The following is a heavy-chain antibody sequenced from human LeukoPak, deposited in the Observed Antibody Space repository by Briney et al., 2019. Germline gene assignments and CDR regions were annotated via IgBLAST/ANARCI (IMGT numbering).Heavy chain of an antibody. CDR1: GFTFSSYG. CDR3: ARDRSCTGGSCYMDV. J-gene: IGHJ6*03. V-gene: IGHV3-30*02. D-gene: IGHD2-15*01. Sequence: GGSLRLSCAASGFTFSSYGMNWVRQAPGKGLEWVAFIRYDGSSKYCADSVKGRFTISRDNSKNTLSLQMSSLRVEDTAVYYCARDRSCTGGSCYMDVWGRGTTVTVSS. CDR2: IRYDGSSK.